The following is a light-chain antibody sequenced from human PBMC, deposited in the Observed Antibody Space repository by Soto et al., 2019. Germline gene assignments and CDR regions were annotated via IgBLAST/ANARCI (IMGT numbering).Light chain of an antibody. CDR2: GAS. J-gene: IGKJ1*01. Sequence: ENVLTQSPGLLSLSPGERATVSCRASQSVSSNYLAWYQQKPGQAPRLLVYGASSRATGIPDRFRGSGSGTDFILTISRLEPEDFAVYYCHQYGSSPQTFGQGTKVEI. CDR3: HQYGSSPQT. CDR1: QSVSSNY. V-gene: IGKV3-20*01.